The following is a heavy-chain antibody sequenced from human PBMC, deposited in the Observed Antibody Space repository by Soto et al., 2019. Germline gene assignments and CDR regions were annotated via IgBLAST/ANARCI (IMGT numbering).Heavy chain of an antibody. CDR1: GYTFTSYG. Sequence: GASVKVSCKASGYTFTSYGISWVRQAPGQGLEWMGWISAYNGNTNYAQKLQGRVTMTTDTSTSTAYMELRSLRSDDTAVYYCARRRQYGDYRFSYAFDIWGQGTMVTVSS. V-gene: IGHV1-18*01. CDR2: ISAYNGNT. D-gene: IGHD4-17*01. CDR3: ARRRQYGDYRFSYAFDI. J-gene: IGHJ3*02.